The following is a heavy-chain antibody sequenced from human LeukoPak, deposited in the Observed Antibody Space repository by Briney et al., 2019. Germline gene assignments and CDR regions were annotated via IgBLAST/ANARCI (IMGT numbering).Heavy chain of an antibody. CDR3: ARDFLVPAAPYNWFDP. D-gene: IGHD2-2*01. Sequence: ASVMVSCKASGYTFTGYYMHWVRQAPGQGLEWMGRINPNSGGTNYAQKFQGRVTMTRDTSISTAYMELSRLRSDDTAVYYCARDFLVPAAPYNWFDPWGQGTLVTVSS. CDR2: INPNSGGT. J-gene: IGHJ5*02. CDR1: GYTFTGYY. V-gene: IGHV1-2*06.